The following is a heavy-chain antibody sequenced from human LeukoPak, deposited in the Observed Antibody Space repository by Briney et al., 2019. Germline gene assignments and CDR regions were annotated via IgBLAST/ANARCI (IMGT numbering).Heavy chain of an antibody. CDR2: IKRKSDGGTT. Sequence: GGSLRLSCAASGLTFSNAWMSWVRQAPGKGLEWVGRIKRKSDGGTTDYAAPVKGRFTISRDDSKNTLYLQMNSLRAEDTAVYYCARDGGWFGELGYAFDIWGQGTMVTVSS. V-gene: IGHV3-15*01. J-gene: IGHJ3*02. CDR3: ARDGGWFGELGYAFDI. CDR1: GLTFSNAW. D-gene: IGHD3-10*01.